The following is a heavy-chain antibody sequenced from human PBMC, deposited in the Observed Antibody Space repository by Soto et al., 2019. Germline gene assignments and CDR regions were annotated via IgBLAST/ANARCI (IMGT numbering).Heavy chain of an antibody. V-gene: IGHV4-59*01. J-gene: IGHJ5*02. CDR2: IYYSGST. Sequence: TLSLTFDVYDGSLIGYYWSWIRQPPGKGLEWIGYIYYSGSTNYNPSLKSRVTISVDTSKNQFSLKLSSVTAADTAVYYCARKGWTNWCDPWGQGTLVTV. CDR3: ARKGWTNWCDP. D-gene: IGHD6-19*01. CDR1: DGSLIGYY.